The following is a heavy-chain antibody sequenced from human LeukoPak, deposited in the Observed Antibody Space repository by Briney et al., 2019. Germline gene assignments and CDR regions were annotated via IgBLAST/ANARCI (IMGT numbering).Heavy chain of an antibody. D-gene: IGHD1-7*01. CDR1: GGSIRSSSYY. V-gene: IGHV4-39*07. CDR2: IYYSGST. Sequence: PSETLSLTCTVSGGSIRSSSYYWGWIRQPPGKGLEWIGSIYYSGSTYYNPSLKSRVTISVDMSKNQFSLKLSSVTAADTAVYYCARAPGLELRYGKYAFDIWGQGTMVTVSS. CDR3: ARAPGLELRYGKYAFDI. J-gene: IGHJ3*02.